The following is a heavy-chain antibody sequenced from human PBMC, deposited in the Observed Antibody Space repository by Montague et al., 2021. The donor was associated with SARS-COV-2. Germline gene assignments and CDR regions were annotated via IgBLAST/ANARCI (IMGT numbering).Heavy chain of an antibody. CDR3: ATVGSSSIQA. V-gene: IGHV3-11*01. CDR2: MDINGDLK. CDR1: GFIFTNYF. J-gene: IGHJ5*02. Sequence: SLRLSCAASGFIFTNYFVSWIRQAPGRGLEWVSYMDINGDLKYYXDSVRGRFTISRDNAKNSFFLQMNGLRVEDTAVYYCATVGSSSIQAWGQGTLATVSS. D-gene: IGHD6-13*01.